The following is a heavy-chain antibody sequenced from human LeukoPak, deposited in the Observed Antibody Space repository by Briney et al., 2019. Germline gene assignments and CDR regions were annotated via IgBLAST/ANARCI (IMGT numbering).Heavy chain of an antibody. CDR1: GGSIISSTYY. V-gene: IGHV4-39*01. CDR2: SYYSGTP. Sequence: KPSETLSLTCTVSGGSIISSTYYWGWIRQPPGKGLEWIRSSYYSGTPYYNPSLKSRVTISVDTSRNQFSLKLSSVTAADTAVFHCARHSRGYYDSTGYYYGSHAFDIWGQGTMVTVSP. D-gene: IGHD3-22*01. J-gene: IGHJ3*02. CDR3: ARHSRGYYDSTGYYYGSHAFDI.